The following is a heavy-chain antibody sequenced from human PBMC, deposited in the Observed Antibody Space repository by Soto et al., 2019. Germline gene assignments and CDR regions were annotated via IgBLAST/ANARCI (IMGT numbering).Heavy chain of an antibody. CDR2: IIPIFGTA. D-gene: IGHD5-12*01. CDR3: ARDSVATLYYYYGMDV. CDR1: GGTFSSYA. Sequence: QVQLVQSGAEVKKPGSSVKVSCKASGGTFSSYAISWVRQAPGQGLEWMGGIIPIFGTANYAQKFQGRVTITADESTSTAYMERSSLRSEDTAVYYCARDSVATLYYYYGMDVWGQGTTVTVSS. J-gene: IGHJ6*02. V-gene: IGHV1-69*12.